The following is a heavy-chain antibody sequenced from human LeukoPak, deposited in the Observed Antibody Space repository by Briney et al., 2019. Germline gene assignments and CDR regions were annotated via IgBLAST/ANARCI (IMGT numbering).Heavy chain of an antibody. CDR3: ARAKSSRDGYNWLPDY. Sequence: ASVKVSCKASGYTFTSYYMHWVRQAPGQGLEWMGIINPSGGSTSYAQKFQGRVTMTRDTSTSTVYMELSSLRSEDTAVYYCARAKSSRDGYNWLPDYWGQGTLVTVSS. CDR2: INPSGGST. J-gene: IGHJ4*02. CDR1: GYTFTSYY. D-gene: IGHD5-24*01. V-gene: IGHV1-46*01.